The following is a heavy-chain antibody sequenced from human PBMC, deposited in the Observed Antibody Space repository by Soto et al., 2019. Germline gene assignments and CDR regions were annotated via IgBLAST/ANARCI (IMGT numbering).Heavy chain of an antibody. J-gene: IGHJ3*02. D-gene: IGHD3-22*01. Sequence: ASVKVSCKASGYTFASYCSRWVRQAPGQGLEWMGWISAYNGNTNYAQKLQGRVTMTTDTSTSTAYMELRSLRSDDTAVYYCARDTITMIVVVTDDAFDIWGQGTIVTGSS. CDR3: ARDTITMIVVVTDDAFDI. CDR2: ISAYNGNT. V-gene: IGHV1-18*01. CDR1: GYTFASYC.